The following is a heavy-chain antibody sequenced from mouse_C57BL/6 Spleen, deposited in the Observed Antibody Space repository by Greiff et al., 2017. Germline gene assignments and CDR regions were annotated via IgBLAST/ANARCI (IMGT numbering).Heavy chain of an antibody. Sequence: QVKLQQPGAELVMPGASVKLSCKASGYTFPSYWLHWVKPRPGQGLAWIGEIAPSDSYPNYNQKFKGKSTFTVDKSSSTAYMQLSSLTAEDSAVYYCARWRLGLGLDYGGQGTTLTVAS. V-gene: IGHV1-69*01. D-gene: IGHD4-1*01. CDR1: GYTFPSYW. CDR2: IAPSDSYP. J-gene: IGHJ2*01. CDR3: ARWRLGLGLDY.